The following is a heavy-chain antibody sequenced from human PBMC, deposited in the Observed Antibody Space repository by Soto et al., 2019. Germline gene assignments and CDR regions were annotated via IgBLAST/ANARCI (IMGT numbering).Heavy chain of an antibody. D-gene: IGHD3-3*01. J-gene: IGHJ4*02. Sequence: SETLSLTCTVSGGSISSYYWSWIRQPPGKGLEWIGYIYYSGSTNYNPSLKSRVTISVDTSKNQFSLKLSSVTAADTAVYYCARATYYDFWSGYYFDYWGPGTLVTVSS. CDR3: ARATYYDFWSGYYFDY. CDR2: IYYSGST. CDR1: GGSISSYY. V-gene: IGHV4-59*01.